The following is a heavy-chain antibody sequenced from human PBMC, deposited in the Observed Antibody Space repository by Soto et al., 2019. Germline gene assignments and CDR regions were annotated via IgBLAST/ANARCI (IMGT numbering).Heavy chain of an antibody. CDR2: LSGSGGTT. Sequence: GGSLRLSCAAAGFTFSSYAMSWVRQAPGKGLEWVSALSGSGGTTYYADSVKGRFTISRDNSKNTLYLQMISLRADDTAVYYCATTYGSSCYHLDSCGQRTLVTVSS. CDR3: ATTYGSSCYHLDS. J-gene: IGHJ4*02. V-gene: IGHV3-23*01. D-gene: IGHD6-13*01. CDR1: GFTFSSYA.